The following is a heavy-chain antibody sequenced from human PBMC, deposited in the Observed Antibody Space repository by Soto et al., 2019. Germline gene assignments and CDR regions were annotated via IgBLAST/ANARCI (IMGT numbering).Heavy chain of an antibody. CDR1: CGSISSYY. Sequence: SETLSLTCTGSCGSISSYYWSWIRQPPGKGLEWIGYIYYSGSTNYNPSLKSRVTISVDTSKNQFSLKLSSVTAADTAVYYCAREATMVRGVNNYYYGMDVWGQGTTVTVSS. J-gene: IGHJ6*02. V-gene: IGHV4-59*01. CDR3: AREATMVRGVNNYYYGMDV. CDR2: IYYSGST. D-gene: IGHD3-10*01.